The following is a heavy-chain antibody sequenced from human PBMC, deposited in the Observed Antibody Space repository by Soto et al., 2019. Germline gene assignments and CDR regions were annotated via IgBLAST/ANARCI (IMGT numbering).Heavy chain of an antibody. CDR3: VKNSGWVNT. V-gene: IGHV3-23*01. CDR1: GFTFGTTD. Sequence: LQSRVGLVQPGGSLTLSCAASGFTFGTTDISWVRQAPGEGLEWVSTIDGSGGITYYADSVKGRFTISRDNSRNTVYLQMNSLRGDDTALYYCVKNSGWVNTWGQGALVTVSS. CDR2: IDGSGGIT. D-gene: IGHD3-10*01. J-gene: IGHJ5*02.